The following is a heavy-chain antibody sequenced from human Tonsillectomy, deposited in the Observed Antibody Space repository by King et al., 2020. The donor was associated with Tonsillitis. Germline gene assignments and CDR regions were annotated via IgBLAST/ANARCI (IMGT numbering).Heavy chain of an antibody. Sequence: VQLVQSGAEVKKPGESLQISCKASGYSFTSYWIGWVRQMPGKGLEWVGIVFPGDSETRYSPSFQGQVTISADKSISTAYLQWSSLKASDTAIYYCARHGPAGVEAAEFAPGGQGTLATVSS. V-gene: IGHV5-51*01. CDR3: ARHGPAGVEAAEFAP. D-gene: IGHD2-8*01. CDR1: GYSFTSYW. J-gene: IGHJ5*02. CDR2: VFPGDSET.